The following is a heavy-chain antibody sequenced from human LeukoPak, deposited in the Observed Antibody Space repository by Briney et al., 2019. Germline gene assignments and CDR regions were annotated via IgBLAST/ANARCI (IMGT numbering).Heavy chain of an antibody. CDR1: GFTVSSNY. CDR2: ISSSSSYI. D-gene: IGHD3-10*01. CDR3: ARGDYYGSGSYSLDYYYGMDV. Sequence: PGGSLRLSCAASGFTVSSNYMNWVRQAPGKGLEWVSSISSSSSYIYYADSVKGRFTISRDNAKNSLYLQMNSLRAEDTAVYYCARGDYYGSGSYSLDYYYGMDVWGQGTTVTVSS. V-gene: IGHV3-21*01. J-gene: IGHJ6*02.